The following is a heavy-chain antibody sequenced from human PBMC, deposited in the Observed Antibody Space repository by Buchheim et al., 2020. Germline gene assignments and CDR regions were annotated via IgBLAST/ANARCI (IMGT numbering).Heavy chain of an antibody. V-gene: IGHV3-30*18. CDR2: ISYDGSNK. D-gene: IGHD4-23*01. CDR1: GFTFSSYG. J-gene: IGHJ6*02. CDR3: AKVRYGGNSGGMDV. Sequence: QVQLVESGGGVVQPGRSLRLSCAASGFTFSSYGMHWVRQAPGKGLEWVAVISYDGSNKYYADSVKGRFTISRDNSKNTLYLQMNSLRAEDTAVYYCAKVRYGGNSGGMDVWGQGTT.